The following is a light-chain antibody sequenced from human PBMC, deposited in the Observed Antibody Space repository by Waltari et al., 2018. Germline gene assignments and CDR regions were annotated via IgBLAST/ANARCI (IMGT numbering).Light chain of an antibody. CDR2: RAS. J-gene: IGKJ1*01. CDR3: QQYYSSPPT. CDR1: QSASTS. V-gene: IGKV3-15*01. Sequence: ELVMTQSPATLSVSPGERASLSCRASQSASTSFAWYQQTPGQAPRLLIYRASTRAAGIPDRFSGSGSGTEFTLTISSLQAEDVAVYYCQQYYSSPPTFGQGTKVEVK.